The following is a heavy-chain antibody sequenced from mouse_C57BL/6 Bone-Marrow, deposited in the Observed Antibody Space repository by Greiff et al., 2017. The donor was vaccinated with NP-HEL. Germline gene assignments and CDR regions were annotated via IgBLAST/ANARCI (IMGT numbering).Heavy chain of an antibody. CDR3: ARLGLYGDFDV. V-gene: IGHV5-2*01. Sequence: EVKLVESGGGLVQPGESLKLSCESNEYEFPSHDMSWVRKTPEKRLELVAAINSDGGSTYYPDNMEGRFIISRDNTKKTLCRQMSRLRSEDTALYYCARLGLYGDFDVWGTGTTVTVSS. J-gene: IGHJ1*03. CDR1: EYEFPSHD. D-gene: IGHD1-1*02. CDR2: INSDGGST.